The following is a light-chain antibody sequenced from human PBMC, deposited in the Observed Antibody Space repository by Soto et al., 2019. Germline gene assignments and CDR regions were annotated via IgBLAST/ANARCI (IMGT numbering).Light chain of an antibody. Sequence: QSVLTQPASLFGSPGQSITISCTGTSSDIGGYNYVSWYQKHPGEAPKLVIYGVSNRPSGVSNRFSGSKFDNTASLTISGLQADDEADYSCSSYTITSAPVFGTGTKLTVL. J-gene: IGLJ1*01. V-gene: IGLV2-14*03. CDR1: SSDIGGYNY. CDR3: SSYTITSAPV. CDR2: GVS.